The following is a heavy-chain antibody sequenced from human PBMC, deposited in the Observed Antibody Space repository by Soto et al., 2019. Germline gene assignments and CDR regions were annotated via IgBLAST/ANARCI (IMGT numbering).Heavy chain of an antibody. Sequence: SETLSLTCTVSGGSISNYYWSWIRQPPGKGLEWIGYIYYIGSTYYNPSLKSRVTISLDTSKNQFSLKLSSVTAADTAVYYCARSVFPWGQGTLVTVSS. CDR2: IYYIGST. J-gene: IGHJ5*02. CDR1: GGSISNYY. CDR3: ARSVFP. V-gene: IGHV4-59*12.